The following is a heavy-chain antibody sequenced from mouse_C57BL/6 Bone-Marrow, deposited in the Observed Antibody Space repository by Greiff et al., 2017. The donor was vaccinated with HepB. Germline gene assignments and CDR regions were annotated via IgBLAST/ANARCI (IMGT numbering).Heavy chain of an antibody. D-gene: IGHD1-1*01. Sequence: DVKLVESEGGLVQPGSSMKLSCTASGFTFSDYYMAWVRQVPEKGLEWVANINYDGSSTYYLDSLKSRFIISRDNAKNILYLQMSSLKSEDTATYYCARDKASIYYYGSSPWYFDVWGTGTTVTVSS. CDR2: INYDGSST. V-gene: IGHV5-16*01. J-gene: IGHJ1*03. CDR3: ARDKASIYYYGSSPWYFDV. CDR1: GFTFSDYY.